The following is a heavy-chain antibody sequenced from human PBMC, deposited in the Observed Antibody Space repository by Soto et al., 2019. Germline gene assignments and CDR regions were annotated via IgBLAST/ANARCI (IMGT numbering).Heavy chain of an antibody. J-gene: IGHJ6*02. CDR1: GASIRTSSYY. V-gene: IGHV4-39*01. D-gene: IGHD6-13*01. CDR3: ARLPAEGIGGAGAMDV. Sequence: QVQLQESGPGLVKPWETLSLTCSVSGASIRTSSYYWGWIRQPPGKGLDWIGSVYYSGLTHYNPSLRSRVTISVDTSKNQFSLRVSSVTAADTAVYYCARLPAEGIGGAGAMDVWGQGTTVTVSS. CDR2: VYYSGLT.